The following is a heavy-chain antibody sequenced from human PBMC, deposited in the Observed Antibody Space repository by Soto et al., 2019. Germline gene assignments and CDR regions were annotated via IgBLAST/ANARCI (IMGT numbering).Heavy chain of an antibody. Sequence: GGSLRLSCAASGFTVSSKYMSWVRQAPGKGLEWVSLIQSGGPTYYADSVKGRFTISRDNAKNSLYLQMNSLTAGDTAVYYCARVGGYSGYDYYFDYWGQGALVTVSS. CDR3: ARVGGYSGYDYYFDY. D-gene: IGHD5-12*01. CDR1: GFTVSSKY. CDR2: IQSGGPT. J-gene: IGHJ4*02. V-gene: IGHV3-66*01.